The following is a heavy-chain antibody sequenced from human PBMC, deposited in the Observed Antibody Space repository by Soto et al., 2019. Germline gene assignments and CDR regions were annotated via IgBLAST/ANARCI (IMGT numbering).Heavy chain of an antibody. CDR3: ARVSNYYDSSGYGHYFDY. CDR2: IYYSGHT. Sequence: QVQLQESGPGLVKPSETLSLTCTVSGGSVSSGGYYWSWVRQPPGKGLEWIGYIYYSGHTNYNPSLKSRVTISVDMSKNQFSLKLTSVTAADTAVYYCARVSNYYDSSGYGHYFDYWGQGTLVTVSS. CDR1: GGSVSSGGYY. D-gene: IGHD3-22*01. V-gene: IGHV4-61*08. J-gene: IGHJ4*02.